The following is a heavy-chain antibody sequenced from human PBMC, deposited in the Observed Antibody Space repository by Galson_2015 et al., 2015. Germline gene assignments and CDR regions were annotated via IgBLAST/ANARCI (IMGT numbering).Heavy chain of an antibody. J-gene: IGHJ4*02. D-gene: IGHD3-10*01. V-gene: IGHV3-15*01. CDR1: GFTFSNAW. CDR2: IKGKTDGGTT. Sequence: SLRLSCATSGFTFSNAWMSWVRQAPGKGLEWVGRIKGKTDGGTTDYAAPVKGRSTISRDDSKNTLYLQMNSLKTEDTAVYYCTTDILWVRGVIYDYWGQGTLVTVSS. CDR3: TTDILWVRGVIYDY.